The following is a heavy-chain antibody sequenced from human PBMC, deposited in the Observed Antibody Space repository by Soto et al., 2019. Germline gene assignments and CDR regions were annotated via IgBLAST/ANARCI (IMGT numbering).Heavy chain of an antibody. CDR3: ASAFYGGKEESPFDY. V-gene: IGHV3-11*01. Sequence: QVQLVESGGGLVKPGGSLRLSCAASGFTFSDYYMSWIRHATGKGLEWVSYISSSGSTIYYADSVKGRFTISRDNAKNSLYLQMNSLRAEDTAVYYCASAFYGGKEESPFDYWGQGTLVTVSS. CDR2: ISSSGSTI. J-gene: IGHJ4*02. CDR1: GFTFSDYY. D-gene: IGHD4-17*01.